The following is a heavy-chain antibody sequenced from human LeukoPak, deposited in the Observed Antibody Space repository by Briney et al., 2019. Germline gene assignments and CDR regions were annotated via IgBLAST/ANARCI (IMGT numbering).Heavy chain of an antibody. V-gene: IGHV3-21*01. CDR2: ISSSSSYI. CDR1: GFTFSSYS. Sequence: PGGSLRLSCAASGFTFSSYSMNWVRQAPGKGLEWVSSISSSSSYIYYADSVKGRFTISRGNAKNSLYLQMNSLRAEDTAVYYCARVYWDYDILTGPYYFDYWGQGTLVTVSS. CDR3: ARVYWDYDILTGPYYFDY. D-gene: IGHD3-9*01. J-gene: IGHJ4*02.